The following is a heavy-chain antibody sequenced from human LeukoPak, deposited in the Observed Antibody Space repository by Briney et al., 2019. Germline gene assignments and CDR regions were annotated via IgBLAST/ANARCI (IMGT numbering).Heavy chain of an antibody. Sequence: TGGSLRLSCAASGFTFTNCAMSWVRQAPGKGLEWVSVIYRGGSTYYADSVKGRFTISRHNSKNTLYLCMNNPKAEDTAVYYCVSIAVAEGFDYWGQGTPVTVSS. V-gene: IGHV3-53*04. CDR3: VSIAVAEGFDY. CDR1: GFTFTNCA. D-gene: IGHD6-19*01. J-gene: IGHJ4*02. CDR2: IYRGGST.